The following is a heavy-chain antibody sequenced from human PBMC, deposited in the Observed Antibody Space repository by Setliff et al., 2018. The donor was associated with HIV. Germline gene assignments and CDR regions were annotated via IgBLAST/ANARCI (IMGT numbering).Heavy chain of an antibody. D-gene: IGHD3-10*01. CDR1: GFTFSNFW. CDR2: IKEDGSET. CDR3: AREATRGGDFDF. V-gene: IGHV3-7*01. J-gene: IGHJ4*02. Sequence: PGGSLRLSCATSGFTFSNFWMTWVRQAPGKGLEWVANIKEDGSETFYVDSVKGRLTMSRDNAKNLVYLEMNSLKVEETAVYYCAREATRGGDFDFWGQGTLVTVSS.